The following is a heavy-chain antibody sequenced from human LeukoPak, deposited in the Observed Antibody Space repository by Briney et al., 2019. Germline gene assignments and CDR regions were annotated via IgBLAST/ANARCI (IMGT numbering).Heavy chain of an antibody. D-gene: IGHD2-15*01. CDR3: AREGDCSGGSCYWETDY. Sequence: ASVKVSCKASGYTFTSYGISWVRQAPGQGLEWMGWISAYNGNTNYAQKLQGRVTMTTDTSTSTAYMELRSLRSDDTAVYYCAREGDCSGGSCYWETDYWGQGTLVTVPS. J-gene: IGHJ4*02. V-gene: IGHV1-18*01. CDR2: ISAYNGNT. CDR1: GYTFTSYG.